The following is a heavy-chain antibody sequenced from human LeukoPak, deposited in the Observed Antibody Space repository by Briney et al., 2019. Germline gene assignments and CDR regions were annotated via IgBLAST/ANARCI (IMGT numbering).Heavy chain of an antibody. CDR2: INSDGSGT. J-gene: IGHJ4*02. CDR1: GFTFSSYW. D-gene: IGHD3-9*01. V-gene: IGHV3-74*01. Sequence: GGSLRLSCAASGFTFSSYWMHWVRQAPGKGLMWVSRINSDGSGTNYADSVKGRFTISRDNAKNTVYLQMNSLRAEDTAVYYCARAGRGLRYFDWLTHDYWGQETLVTVSS. CDR3: ARAGRGLRYFDWLTHDY.